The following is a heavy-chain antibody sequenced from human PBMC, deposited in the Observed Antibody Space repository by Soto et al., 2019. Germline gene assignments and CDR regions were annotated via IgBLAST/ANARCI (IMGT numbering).Heavy chain of an antibody. Sequence: QVQLQESGPGLVKPSQTLPLTCTVSGGSISSRDYYWRWIRQPPGKGLEWIGYIYKTGSTDYNPSLKSRVTISVDMSKNQFSLNLRSVTAADTAVYYCAREMRDTVTTFDCWGQGTLVTVSS. J-gene: IGHJ4*02. CDR2: IYKTGST. D-gene: IGHD4-17*01. V-gene: IGHV4-30-4*01. CDR3: AREMRDTVTTFDC. CDR1: GGSISSRDYY.